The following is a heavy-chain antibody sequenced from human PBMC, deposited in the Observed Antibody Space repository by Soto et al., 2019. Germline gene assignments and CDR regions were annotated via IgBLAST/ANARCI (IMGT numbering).Heavy chain of an antibody. J-gene: IGHJ4*02. CDR1: GYTFTGYY. CDR2: INPNSGGT. V-gene: IGHV1-2*02. D-gene: IGHD6-6*01. CDR3: AIESIRARWYSSSAVFDDY. Sequence: ASVKVSCKASGYTFTGYYMHWVRQAPGQGLEWMGWINPNSGGTNYAQKFQGRVTLTRDTSISTAYMELSRLRSDDTAVYYCAIESIRARWYSSSAVFDDYWGQGTLVTVSS.